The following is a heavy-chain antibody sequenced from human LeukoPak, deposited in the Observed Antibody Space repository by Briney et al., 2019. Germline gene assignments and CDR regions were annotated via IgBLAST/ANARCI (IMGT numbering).Heavy chain of an antibody. V-gene: IGHV3-21*01. Sequence: GGSLRLSCAASGFTFSSYSMNWVRQAPGKGLEWVSSISSSSSYIYYADSVKGRFTISRDNAKNSLYLQMNSLRAEDTAVYYCARDRPYYYDSSGYGDYWGQGTLVTVSS. CDR1: GFTFSSYS. CDR2: ISSSSSYI. D-gene: IGHD3-22*01. J-gene: IGHJ4*02. CDR3: ARDRPYYYDSSGYGDY.